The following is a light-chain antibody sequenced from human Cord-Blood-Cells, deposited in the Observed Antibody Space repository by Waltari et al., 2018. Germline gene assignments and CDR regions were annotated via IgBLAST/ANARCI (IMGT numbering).Light chain of an antibody. CDR2: GAS. V-gene: IGKV3-15*01. J-gene: IGKJ4*01. Sequence: EIVMTQSPATLSVSPGERATLSCRASQSVSSNLAWYQQKPGQAPRLLIYGASTRATGIPARFGGSGSGTEFTLTISSLQSEDFAVYYCQQYNNGLTFGGGTKVEIK. CDR1: QSVSSN. CDR3: QQYNNGLT.